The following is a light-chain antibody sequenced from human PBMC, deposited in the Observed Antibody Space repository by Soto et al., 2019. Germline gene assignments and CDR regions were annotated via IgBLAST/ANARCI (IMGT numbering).Light chain of an antibody. V-gene: IGLV2-11*01. Sequence: QSALTQPRSVPGSPGQSVTISCTGTSSDVGGYNYVSWYQQHSGKAPKFMIYDVSKRPSGVPDRFSGSKSGNTASLTISGLQAEDEADYYCCSYAGSYRYVFGTGTKLTVL. CDR3: CSYAGSYRYV. J-gene: IGLJ1*01. CDR2: DVS. CDR1: SSDVGGYNY.